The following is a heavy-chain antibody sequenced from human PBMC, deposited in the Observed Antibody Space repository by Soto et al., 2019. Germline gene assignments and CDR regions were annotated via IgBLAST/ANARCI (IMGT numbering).Heavy chain of an antibody. Sequence: ASVKVSCKASGYTFTGYYIHWVRQAPGQGLEWMGWLNPNSGVTNYAQKFQGRVTMTRDTSISTAYMELSRLRSDDTAVYYCARVAAVAGTWLDWGQGTTVTVSS. D-gene: IGHD6-19*01. CDR1: GYTFTGYY. V-gene: IGHV1-2*02. CDR2: LNPNSGVT. J-gene: IGHJ6*02. CDR3: ARVAAVAGTWLD.